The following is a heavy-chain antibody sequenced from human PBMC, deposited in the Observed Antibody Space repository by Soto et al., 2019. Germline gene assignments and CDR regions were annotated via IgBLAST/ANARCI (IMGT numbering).Heavy chain of an antibody. CDR3: AREIVAGTDYGMDV. CDR2: IYYSGST. CDR1: GGSISSYY. J-gene: IGHJ6*02. V-gene: IGHV4-59*01. Sequence: PSETLSLTCTVSGGSISSYYWSWIRQPPGKGLEWIGYIYYSGSTNYNPSLKSRVTISVDTSKNQFSLKLSSVTAADTAVYYCAREIVAGTDYGMDVWGQGTTVTVSS. D-gene: IGHD6-19*01.